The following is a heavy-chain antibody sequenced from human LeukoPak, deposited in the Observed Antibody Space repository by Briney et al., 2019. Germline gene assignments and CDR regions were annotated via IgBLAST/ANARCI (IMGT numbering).Heavy chain of an antibody. CDR3: ARADRDGNKRFLD. Sequence: QPGGSLRLSCAASGFTSSSYSVIWARQAPGKGLEWVSCVSSSGTTTYYADSVKGRFTISRDNGKNLVSLQMNSLRDEDTAVYYCARADRDGNKRFLDWGQGTLVTVSS. CDR2: VSSSGTTT. V-gene: IGHV3-48*02. D-gene: IGHD5-24*01. CDR1: GFTSSSYS. J-gene: IGHJ4*02.